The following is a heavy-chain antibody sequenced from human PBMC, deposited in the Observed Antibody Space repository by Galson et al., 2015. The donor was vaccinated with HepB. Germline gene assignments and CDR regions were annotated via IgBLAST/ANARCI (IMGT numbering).Heavy chain of an antibody. Sequence: SLRLSCAASGFTFSNYRMSWVRQAPGKGLEWVANIKQDGSEKYYVDSVKSRFTISRDDAKNSLYLQMNSLRDEDAAVYYCARDRGYCSGGACYTLFDYWGQGTLVTVSS. V-gene: IGHV3-7*01. CDR1: GFTFSNYR. CDR2: IKQDGSEK. D-gene: IGHD2-15*01. CDR3: ARDRGYCSGGACYTLFDY. J-gene: IGHJ4*02.